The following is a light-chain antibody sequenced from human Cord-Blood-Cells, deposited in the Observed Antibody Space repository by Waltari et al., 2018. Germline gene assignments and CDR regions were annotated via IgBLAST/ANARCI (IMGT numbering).Light chain of an antibody. V-gene: IGLV3-1*01. CDR2: QDS. Sequence: SYELTQPPSVSMSPGQTASITCSGDKLGDKYACWYQQKPGQSPVLVIYQDSKRPSGIPERFSGSNSGNTATLTISGTQAMDEADYYCQAWDSSTWVFGGGTKLTVL. CDR3: QAWDSSTWV. CDR1: KLGDKY. J-gene: IGLJ3*02.